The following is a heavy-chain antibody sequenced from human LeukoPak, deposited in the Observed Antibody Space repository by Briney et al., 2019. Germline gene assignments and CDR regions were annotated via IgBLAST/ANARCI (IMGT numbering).Heavy chain of an antibody. V-gene: IGHV3-30*18. D-gene: IGHD4-17*01. CDR2: ISYDGSNK. CDR1: GFTFSSYG. J-gene: IGHJ6*02. CDR3: AKDHGAHYYYYGMDV. Sequence: PGGSLRLSCAASGFTFSSYGMHWVRQAPGKGLEWVAVISYDGSNKYYADSVKGRFTISRDNSKNTLYLQMNSLRAEDTAVYYCAKDHGAHYYYYGMDVWGQGTTVTVSS.